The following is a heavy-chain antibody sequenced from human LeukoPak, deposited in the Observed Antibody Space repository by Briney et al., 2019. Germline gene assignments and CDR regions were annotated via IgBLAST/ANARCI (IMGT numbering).Heavy chain of an antibody. CDR2: IYPGDSAT. D-gene: IGHD2-21*02. CDR1: EYSFTSYW. V-gene: IGHV5-51*01. CDR3: ARHMSTARSLAHCGGDCYSGAFDI. Sequence: GESLKISCKGSEYSFTSYWIGWVRQMPGKGLEWMGIIYPGDSATRYSPSFQGQVTISADKSISTAYLQWSSLQASDTAMYYCARHMSTARSLAHCGGDCYSGAFDIWGQGTMVTVSS. J-gene: IGHJ3*02.